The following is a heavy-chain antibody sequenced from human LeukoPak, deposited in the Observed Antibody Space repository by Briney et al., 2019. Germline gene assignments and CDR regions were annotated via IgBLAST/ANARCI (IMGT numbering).Heavy chain of an antibody. D-gene: IGHD2-8*01. CDR2: IIPIFGTA. Sequence: SVKVSCKASGGTFSSYAISWVRQAPGQGLEWMGGIIPIFGTANYAQKFQGRVTITADKSTSTAYMEMSRLRSDDTAVYYCARVQGYCTDGRCLFWGQGTLVTVSS. V-gene: IGHV1-69*06. CDR3: ARVQGYCTDGRCLF. CDR1: GGTFSSYA. J-gene: IGHJ4*02.